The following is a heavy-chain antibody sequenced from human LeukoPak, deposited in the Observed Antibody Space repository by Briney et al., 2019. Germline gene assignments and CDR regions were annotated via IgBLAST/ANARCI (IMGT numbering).Heavy chain of an antibody. V-gene: IGHV4-34*01. Sequence: SETLSLTCAVYGGSFRGYFWTWVRQPPGRGLEWIGEINHGGSTDYNPSLKSRVTISGDTSKNQFSLKLSSVTAADTAVYYCARIRGYSYGGGAFDIWGQGTMVTVSS. CDR1: GGSFRGYF. J-gene: IGHJ3*02. CDR2: INHGGST. D-gene: IGHD5-18*01. CDR3: ARIRGYSYGGGAFDI.